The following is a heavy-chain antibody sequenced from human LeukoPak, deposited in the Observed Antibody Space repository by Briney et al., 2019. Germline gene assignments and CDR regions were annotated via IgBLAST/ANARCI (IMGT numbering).Heavy chain of an antibody. CDR3: AKVVVPAARSSNY. J-gene: IGHJ4*02. CDR1: GFTFSSYG. D-gene: IGHD2-2*01. CDR2: IRYDGSNK. V-gene: IGHV3-30*02. Sequence: GGPLRLSCAASGFTFSSYGMHWVRQAPGKGLEWVAFIRYDGSNKYYADSVKGRFTISRDNSKNTLYLQMNSLRAEDTAVYYCAKVVVPAARSSNYWGQGTLVTVSS.